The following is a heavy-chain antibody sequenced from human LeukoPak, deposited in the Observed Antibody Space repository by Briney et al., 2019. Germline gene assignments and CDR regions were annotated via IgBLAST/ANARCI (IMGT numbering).Heavy chain of an antibody. V-gene: IGHV3-23*01. CDR3: ARGGVDHYGSGTYYFDH. D-gene: IGHD3-10*01. J-gene: IGHJ4*02. CDR1: GFTFSSYA. Sequence: WGSLRLSCAASGFTFSSYAMNWVRQAPGKGLEWVSAINGSGGRIYYADSVKGRFTVSRDDPHNTLYLQMNSVRAEDTAVYFCARGGVDHYGSGTYYFDHWGQGALVTVSS. CDR2: INGSGGRI.